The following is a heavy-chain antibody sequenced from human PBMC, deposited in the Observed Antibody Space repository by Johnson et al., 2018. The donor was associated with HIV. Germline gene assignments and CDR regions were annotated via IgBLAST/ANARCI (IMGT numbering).Heavy chain of an antibody. CDR3: ARDLTGSSDDYAFDI. Sequence: EVQLLESGGGLVQPGGSLRLSCAASGFTFSRYVMNWVRQAPGKGLEWVATASAGVGWTYYADSVKGRFTISRDNSKNTLYLQMNSLRAEDTAVYHCARDLTGSSDDYAFDIWGQGTMVTVSS. CDR2: ASAGVGWT. J-gene: IGHJ3*02. D-gene: IGHD1-20*01. CDR1: GFTFSRYV. V-gene: IGHV3-23*01.